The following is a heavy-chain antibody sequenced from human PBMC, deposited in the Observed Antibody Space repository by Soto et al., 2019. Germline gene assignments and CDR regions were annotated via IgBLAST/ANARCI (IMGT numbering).Heavy chain of an antibody. CDR1: GFSFSIYE. CDR2: ISSGGHTI. CDR3: ARDRAAGGY. Sequence: GGSLRLSCVASGFSFSIYEMNWVRQAPGKGLEWVAYISSGGHTIHYSDSVRGRFTVSRDNARNSLYPQMNTLRAEDTALYYCARDRAAGGYWGQGTLVTVSS. V-gene: IGHV3-48*03. D-gene: IGHD6-13*01. J-gene: IGHJ4*02.